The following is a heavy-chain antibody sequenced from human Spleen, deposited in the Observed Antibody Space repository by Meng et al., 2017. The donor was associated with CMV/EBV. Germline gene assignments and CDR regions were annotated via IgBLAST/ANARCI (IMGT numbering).Heavy chain of an antibody. J-gene: IGHJ4*02. CDR3: ARMGLYGDYCDY. CDR1: GGSISSFY. V-gene: IGHV4-59*01. Sequence: SETLSLTCSVAGGSISSFYWSWIRQPPGRGLEWIGYIYYTGSTNYNPSFKSRVPISVDTSKKQFALNLTSVTAADTAVYYCARMGLYGDYCDYWGQGTQVTVSS. D-gene: IGHD3-10*01. CDR2: IYYTGST.